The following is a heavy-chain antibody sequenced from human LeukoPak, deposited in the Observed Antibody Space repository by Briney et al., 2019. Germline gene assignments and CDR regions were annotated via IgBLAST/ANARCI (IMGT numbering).Heavy chain of an antibody. CDR1: GGSISSGSYY. CDR2: IYTSGST. V-gene: IGHV4-61*02. CDR3: ARGGYDFWSGYYTDY. D-gene: IGHD3-3*01. Sequence: SGTLSLTCTVSGGSISSGSYYWSWIRQPAGKGREWIGRIYTSGSTNYNPSLKSRVTISVDTSKNQFSLKLSSVTAADTAVYYCARGGYDFWSGYYTDYWGQGTLVTVSS. J-gene: IGHJ4*02.